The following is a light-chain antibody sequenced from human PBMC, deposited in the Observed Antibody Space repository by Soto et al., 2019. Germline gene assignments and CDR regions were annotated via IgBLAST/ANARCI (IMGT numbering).Light chain of an antibody. CDR3: ISYTGSSTSYV. J-gene: IGLJ1*01. Sequence: QSALTQPASVSGSPGQSITISCTGTSSDVGAYNHVAWYQQHPGKAPKFMIYEVSNRPSGVSHRFSGSKSGNTASLTISGLQAEDEADYYCISYTGSSTSYVFGTGTKLTVL. V-gene: IGLV2-14*01. CDR2: EVS. CDR1: SSDVGAYNH.